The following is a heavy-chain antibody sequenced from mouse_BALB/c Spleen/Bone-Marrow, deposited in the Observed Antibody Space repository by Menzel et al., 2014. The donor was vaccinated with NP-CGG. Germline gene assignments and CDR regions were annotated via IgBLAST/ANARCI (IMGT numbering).Heavy chain of an antibody. D-gene: IGHD4-1*01. J-gene: IGHJ2*01. V-gene: IGHV1-55*01. CDR3: ARGAWANWDYFDY. CDR1: GYNFTSYW. CDR2: IYPGSGST. Sequence: QVQLQQSGAELVKPGTSVKLSCKASGYNFTSYWINWVKLRPGQGLGWIGDIYPGSGSTNYNEKFKSKATLTVDTSSSTAYMQLSSLASEGSALYYCARGAWANWDYFDYWGQGTPLTVSS.